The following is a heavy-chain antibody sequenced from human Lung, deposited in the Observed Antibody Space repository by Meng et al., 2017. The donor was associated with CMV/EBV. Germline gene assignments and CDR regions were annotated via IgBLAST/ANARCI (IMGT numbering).Heavy chain of an antibody. D-gene: IGHD3-10*01. J-gene: IGHJ6*02. CDR2: ISSTSAYI. CDR3: ARDIRGSDYYYGMDV. V-gene: IGHV3-21*01. CDR1: FTFSSYR. Sequence: FTFSSYRMNWVRQAPGKGLEWVSFISSTSAYIDYADSVKGRFTISRDNARNSLFLQMNSLRAEDTAVYYCARDIRGSDYYYGMDVWGQGXTVTVSS.